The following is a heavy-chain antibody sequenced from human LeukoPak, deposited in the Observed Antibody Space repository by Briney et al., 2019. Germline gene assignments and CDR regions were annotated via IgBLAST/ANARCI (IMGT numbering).Heavy chain of an antibody. J-gene: IGHJ4*02. Sequence: PSETLSLTCTVSGGSISSYYWSWIRQPSGKGLEWIGYIYYSGSTNYNPSLKSRVTMSVDTSKNQFSLKLSSVTAADTAVYYCARGSPSGGEDYWGQGTLVTVSS. D-gene: IGHD3-16*01. CDR1: GGSISSYY. CDR3: ARGSPSGGEDY. V-gene: IGHV4-59*01. CDR2: IYYSGST.